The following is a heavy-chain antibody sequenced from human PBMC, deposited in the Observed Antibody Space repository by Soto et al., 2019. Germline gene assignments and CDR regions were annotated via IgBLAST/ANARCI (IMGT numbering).Heavy chain of an antibody. V-gene: IGHV4-61*01. D-gene: IGHD3-3*01. CDR2: IYYSGST. Sequence: SETLSLTCTVSGGSVSSGSYYWSWIRQPPGKGLEWIGYIYYSGSTNYNPSLKSRVTISVDTSKNQFSLKLSSVTAADTAVYYCARGVRFLEWSPPLYGMDVWGQGTTVTVSS. CDR1: GGSVSSGSYY. J-gene: IGHJ6*02. CDR3: ARGVRFLEWSPPLYGMDV.